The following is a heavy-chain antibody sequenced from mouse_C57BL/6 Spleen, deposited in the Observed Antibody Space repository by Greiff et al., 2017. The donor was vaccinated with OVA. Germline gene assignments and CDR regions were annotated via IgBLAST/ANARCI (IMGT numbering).Heavy chain of an antibody. D-gene: IGHD1-1*02. J-gene: IGHJ3*01. CDR1: GYTFTSYW. V-gene: IGHV1-64*01. CDR3: AREREYGGNPAWFAY. Sequence: QVQLQQPGAELVKPGASVKLSCKASGYTFTSYWMHWVKQRPGQGLEWIGMIHPNSGSTNYNEKFKSKATLTVDKSSSTAYMQLSSLTSEDSAVYYCAREREYGGNPAWFAYWGQGTLVTVSA. CDR2: IHPNSGST.